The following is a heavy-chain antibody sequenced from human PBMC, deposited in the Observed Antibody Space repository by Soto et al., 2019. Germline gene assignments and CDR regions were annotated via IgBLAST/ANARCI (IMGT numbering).Heavy chain of an antibody. Sequence: GGSVRLSCAASGFTFSSYWMSWVRQAPGKGLEWVANIKQDGSEKYYVDSVKGRFTISRDNAKNSLYLQMNSLRPEDTAVYYCAKDVTGYGDYAGPDYWGQGTLVTVSS. J-gene: IGHJ4*02. CDR2: IKQDGSEK. D-gene: IGHD4-17*01. CDR3: AKDVTGYGDYAGPDY. CDR1: GFTFSSYW. V-gene: IGHV3-7*01.